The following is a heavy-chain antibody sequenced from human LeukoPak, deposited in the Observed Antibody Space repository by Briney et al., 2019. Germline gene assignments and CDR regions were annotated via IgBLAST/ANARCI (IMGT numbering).Heavy chain of an antibody. V-gene: IGHV4-59*08. D-gene: IGHD2-15*01. CDR3: ARVGGFPLSAIDI. Sequence: SETLSLTCTVSGGSVRSYYWCWIRQPPGRGLEWIGYIFNSVNANYNPSLKSRVTISLDTSKNQFSLKVNFVTAVDTAVYYCARVGGFPLSAIDIWGQGRMVTVSS. J-gene: IGHJ3*02. CDR1: GGSVRSYY. CDR2: IFNSVNA.